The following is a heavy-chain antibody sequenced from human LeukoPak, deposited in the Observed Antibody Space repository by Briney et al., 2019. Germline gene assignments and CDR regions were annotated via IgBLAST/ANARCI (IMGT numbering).Heavy chain of an antibody. CDR3: ARGRAIFGVAVYYFDY. CDR2: MNPNSGNT. J-gene: IGHJ4*02. V-gene: IGHV1-8*01. CDR1: GYTFTSYD. D-gene: IGHD3-3*01. Sequence: ASVKVSCKASGYTFTSYDINWVRQATGQGLEWMGWMNPNSGNTGYAQKFQGRLTMTRNTSISTAYMELSSLRSEDTAVYYCARGRAIFGVAVYYFDYWGQGTLVTVSS.